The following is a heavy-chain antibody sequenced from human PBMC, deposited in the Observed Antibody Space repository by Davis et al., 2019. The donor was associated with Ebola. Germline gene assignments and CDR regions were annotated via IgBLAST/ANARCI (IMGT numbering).Heavy chain of an antibody. CDR2: IWYDGSNK. J-gene: IGHJ4*02. CDR1: GFTFSSYG. D-gene: IGHD3-10*01. CDR3: ARGEEEVLLWFGELSY. Sequence: PGGSLRLSCAASGFTFSSYGMHWVRQAPGKGLEWVAVIWYDGSNKYYADSVKGRFSISRDNSKNTLYLQMNSLRAEDTAVYYCARGEEEVLLWFGELSYWGQGTLVTVSS. V-gene: IGHV3-33*08.